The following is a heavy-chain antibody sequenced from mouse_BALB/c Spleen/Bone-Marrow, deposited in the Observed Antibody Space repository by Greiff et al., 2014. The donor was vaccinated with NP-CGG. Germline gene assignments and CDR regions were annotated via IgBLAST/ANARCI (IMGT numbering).Heavy chain of an antibody. CDR2: IDPSDSYT. Sequence: QVHVKQSGAELVKPGASVKMSCKASGYTFTSYWMHWVKQRPGQGLEWIGVIDPSDSYTSYNQKFKGKATLTVDTSSSTAYMQHSSLTSEDSAVYYCTNCDRAFAYWGQGTLVTVSA. CDR3: TNCDRAFAY. J-gene: IGHJ3*01. CDR1: GYTFTSYW. D-gene: IGHD3-3*01. V-gene: IGHV1S127*01.